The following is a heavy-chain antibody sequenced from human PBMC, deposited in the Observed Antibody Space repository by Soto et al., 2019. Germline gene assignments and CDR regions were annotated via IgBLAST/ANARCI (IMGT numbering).Heavy chain of an antibody. CDR3: ARDPLGIAAAGTEDWFDP. J-gene: IGHJ5*02. D-gene: IGHD6-13*01. CDR2: ISSSGSTI. Sequence: GGSLRLSCAASGFTFSDYYMSWIRQAPGKGLEWVSYISSSGSTIYYADSVKGRFTISRDNAKNSLYLQMNSLRAEDTAVYYCARDPLGIAAAGTEDWFDPWGQGTLVTVSS. CDR1: GFTFSDYY. V-gene: IGHV3-11*01.